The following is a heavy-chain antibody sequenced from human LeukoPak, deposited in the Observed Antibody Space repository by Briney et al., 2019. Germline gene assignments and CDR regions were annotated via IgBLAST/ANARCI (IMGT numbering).Heavy chain of an antibody. CDR2: ISGSGGST. CDR3: ASLILSSVATATTEDFDL. J-gene: IGHJ2*01. D-gene: IGHD4-17*01. Sequence: GGSLRLSCAASGFTFSSYAMSWVRQAPGKGLEWVSAISGSGGSTYYADSVKGRFTISRDNAKNSLYLQMNSLRAEDTAVYYCASLILSSVATATTEDFDLWGRGTLVTVSS. CDR1: GFTFSSYA. V-gene: IGHV3-23*01.